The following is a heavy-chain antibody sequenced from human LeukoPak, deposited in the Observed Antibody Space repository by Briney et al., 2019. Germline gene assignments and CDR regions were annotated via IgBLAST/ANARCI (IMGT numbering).Heavy chain of an antibody. CDR1: GFPFSTYA. CDR3: ARDGGDPDYGDSYFDH. V-gene: IGHV3-23*01. CDR2: LYGNGAGI. Sequence: HAGGSLRLSCTASGFPFSTYAMNWVRQAPGKGLEWVAGLYGNGAGIQYAASVKGRFTISRDNSKNTLYLQMNSLRDEDTAVYYCARDGGDPDYGDSYFDHWGQGTLVTVSS. D-gene: IGHD4-17*01. J-gene: IGHJ4*02.